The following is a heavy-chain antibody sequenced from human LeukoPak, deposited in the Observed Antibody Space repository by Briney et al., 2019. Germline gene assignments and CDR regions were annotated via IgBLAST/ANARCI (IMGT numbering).Heavy chain of an antibody. CDR3: ARIRYQYQLPGYYYYYYGMDV. CDR2: IYYSGST. D-gene: IGHD2-2*01. J-gene: IGHJ6*02. V-gene: IGHV4-59*08. Sequence: SETLSLTCTVSGGSISSYYWSWIRQPPGKGLEWIGYIYYSGSTNYNPSLKSRVTISVDTSKNQFSLKLSSVTAADTAVYYCARIRYQYQLPGYYYYYYGMDVWGQGTTVTVSS. CDR1: GGSISSYY.